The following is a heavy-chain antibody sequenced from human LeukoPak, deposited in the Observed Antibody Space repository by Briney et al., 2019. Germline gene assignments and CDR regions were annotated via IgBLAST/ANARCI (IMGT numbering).Heavy chain of an antibody. Sequence: GGSLRLSYAESGFTFSSYGMHWVRQAPGKGLEWVTVIYSGDGTYYADSVKGGFTISRDNSKNTLYLQMNSLRAEDTAVYYCAREYPDSSSLTGYYYYMDVWGKGTTVTISS. J-gene: IGHJ6*03. V-gene: IGHV3-66*01. CDR2: IYSGDGT. D-gene: IGHD6-13*01. CDR3: AREYPDSSSLTGYYYYMDV. CDR1: GFTFSSYG.